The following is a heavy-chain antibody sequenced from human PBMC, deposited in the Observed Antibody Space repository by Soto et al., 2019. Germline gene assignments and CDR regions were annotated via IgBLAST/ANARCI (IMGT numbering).Heavy chain of an antibody. CDR1: GGSINNYY. J-gene: IGHJ4*02. D-gene: IGHD3-22*01. CDR2: IYYAGST. V-gene: IGHV4-59*08. Sequence: SETLSLTCTVSGGSINNYYWSWIRQPPGKGLEFIGYIYYAGSTTYNPSLKSRVTISVDTSKNQFSLQLRSVTAADTAVYYCARLGGYYQALDSWGQGARSPSPQ. CDR3: ARLGGYYQALDS.